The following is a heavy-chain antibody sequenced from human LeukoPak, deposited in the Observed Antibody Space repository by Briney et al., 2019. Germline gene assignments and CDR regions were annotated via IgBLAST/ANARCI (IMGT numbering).Heavy chain of an antibody. V-gene: IGHV3-11*04. CDR2: ISGSGSTI. CDR3: ASLGGDGYNRYSY. D-gene: IGHD5-24*01. Sequence: GGSLRLSCAASGFTFSDYYMSWIRQAPGKGLEWVSYISGSGSTIYYADSVKGRFTISKDNAKNSLYLQMNSLRAEDTAVYYCASLGGDGYNRYSYWGQGTLVTVSS. CDR1: GFTFSDYY. J-gene: IGHJ4*02.